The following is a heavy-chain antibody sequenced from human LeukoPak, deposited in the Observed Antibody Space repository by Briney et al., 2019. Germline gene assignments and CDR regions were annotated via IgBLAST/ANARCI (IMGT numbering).Heavy chain of an antibody. V-gene: IGHV1-46*01. Sequence: ASVKVSCKASGYTFTSYYMHWVRQAPGQGLEWMGIINPSGGSTSYAQKFQGRVTITADKSTSTAYMELSSLRSEDTAVYYCAREAAMALDWGQGTLVTVSS. J-gene: IGHJ4*02. D-gene: IGHD5-18*01. CDR2: INPSGGST. CDR3: AREAAMALD. CDR1: GYTFTSYY.